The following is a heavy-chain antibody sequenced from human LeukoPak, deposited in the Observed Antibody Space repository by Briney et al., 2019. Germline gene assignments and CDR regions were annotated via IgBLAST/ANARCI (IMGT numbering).Heavy chain of an antibody. V-gene: IGHV1-69*13. D-gene: IGHD1-1*01. Sequence: SVKVSCKASGGTFISYAISWVRQAPGQGLEWMGGIIPIFGTANYAQKFQGRVTITADESTSTAYMELSSLRSEDTAVYYCARALVQLEQIHWFDPWGQGTLVTVSS. CDR2: IIPIFGTA. CDR3: ARALVQLEQIHWFDP. CDR1: GGTFISYA. J-gene: IGHJ5*02.